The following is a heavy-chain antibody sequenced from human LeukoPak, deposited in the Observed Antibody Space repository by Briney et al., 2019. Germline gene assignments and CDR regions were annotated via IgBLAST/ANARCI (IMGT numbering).Heavy chain of an antibody. CDR2: ISGSVGST. V-gene: IGHV3-23*01. Sequence: PGGSLRLSSAPSGFTSSSYAMSCVRQAPGKGLEGVSAISGSVGSTYYADSVKGLFTTSRDNTKNTLYLQMNRLRAEDTAVYYCAKGPSGGAVDWFDPWGQGTLVTVSS. D-gene: IGHD1-26*01. CDR1: GFTSSSYA. CDR3: AKGPSGGAVDWFDP. J-gene: IGHJ5*02.